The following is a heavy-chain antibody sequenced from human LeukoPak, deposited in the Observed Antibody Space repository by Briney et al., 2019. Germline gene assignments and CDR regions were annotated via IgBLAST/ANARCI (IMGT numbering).Heavy chain of an antibody. CDR3: ARANCSSTSCPIDY. J-gene: IGHJ4*02. Sequence: ASVKVSCKASGYTFTSYYMHWVRQAPGQGLEWMGIINPSGGSTSYAQKFRGRVTMTRDTSTSTIYMELSSLRSEDTAVHCCARANCSSTSCPIDYWGQGTLVTVSS. D-gene: IGHD2-2*01. CDR2: INPSGGST. CDR1: GYTFTSYY. V-gene: IGHV1-46*01.